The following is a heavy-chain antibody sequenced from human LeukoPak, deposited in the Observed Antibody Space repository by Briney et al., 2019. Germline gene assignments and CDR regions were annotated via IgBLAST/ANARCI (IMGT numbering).Heavy chain of an antibody. Sequence: PSETLSLTCTVSGGSISSGGYYWSWIRQHPGTGLEWIGYIYYSGSTYYNPSLKSRVTISVDTSKNQFSLKLSSVTAADTAVYYCASQLWPQYYFDYWGQGTLVTVSS. CDR2: IYYSGST. V-gene: IGHV4-31*03. CDR3: ASQLWPQYYFDY. D-gene: IGHD5-18*01. CDR1: GGSISSGGYY. J-gene: IGHJ4*02.